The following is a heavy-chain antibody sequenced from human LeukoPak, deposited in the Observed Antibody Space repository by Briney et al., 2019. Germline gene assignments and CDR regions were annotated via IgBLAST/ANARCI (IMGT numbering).Heavy chain of an antibody. CDR3: VRGRYSSGWFKDKNWFDP. D-gene: IGHD6-19*01. V-gene: IGHV4-39*07. J-gene: IGHJ5*02. Sequence: SETLSLTCNVSGDSITTNNYYWGWIRQPPGKGLEWIGSIFYSGNTYYNPSLKSRATISVDTSKNQFSLKLSSVTAADTAVYYCVRGRYSSGWFKDKNWFDPWGQGIPVTVSS. CDR2: IFYSGNT. CDR1: GDSITTNNYY.